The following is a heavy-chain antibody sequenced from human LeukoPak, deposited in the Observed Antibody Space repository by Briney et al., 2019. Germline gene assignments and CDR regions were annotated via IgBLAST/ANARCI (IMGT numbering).Heavy chain of an antibody. CDR3: AGSYDILTGYYKGSPNWFDP. CDR1: GGSISSGGYY. J-gene: IGHJ5*02. Sequence: PSETLSLTCTVSGGSISSGGYYWSWIRQHPGKGLEWIGYNYYSGSTYYNPSLKSRVTISVDTSKNQFSLKLSSVTAADTAVYYCAGSYDILTGYYKGSPNWFDPWGQGTLVTVSS. V-gene: IGHV4-31*03. CDR2: NYYSGST. D-gene: IGHD3-9*01.